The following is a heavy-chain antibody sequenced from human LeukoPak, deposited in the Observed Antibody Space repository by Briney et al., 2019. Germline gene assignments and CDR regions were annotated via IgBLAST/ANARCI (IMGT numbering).Heavy chain of an antibody. CDR3: AKVRVVGDYNWFFDL. J-gene: IGHJ2*01. V-gene: IGHV3-23*01. CDR2: IVGSGAST. D-gene: IGHD4-17*01. Sequence: GGSLRLSCAASGFTFSSYAMSWVRQARGKGLEWVSAIVGSGASTYYADSVKGRFTISRDNSKNTLHLQMNSLRAEDTAIYHCAKVRVVGDYNWFFDLWGRHPGHCLF. CDR1: GFTFSSYA.